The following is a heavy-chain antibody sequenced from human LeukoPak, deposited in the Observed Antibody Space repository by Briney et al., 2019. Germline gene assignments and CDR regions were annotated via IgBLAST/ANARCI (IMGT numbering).Heavy chain of an antibody. CDR3: ARESGCYDILTGYYMSYYYYMDV. Sequence: PGGSLRLSCAASGFTFSSYSMNWVRQAPGKGLEWVSSISSSSSYIYYADSVKGRFTISRDNVKNSLCLQMNSLRAEDTAVYYCARESGCYDILTGYYMSYYYYMDVWGKGTTVTVSS. D-gene: IGHD3-9*01. CDR2: ISSSSSYI. J-gene: IGHJ6*03. V-gene: IGHV3-21*01. CDR1: GFTFSSYS.